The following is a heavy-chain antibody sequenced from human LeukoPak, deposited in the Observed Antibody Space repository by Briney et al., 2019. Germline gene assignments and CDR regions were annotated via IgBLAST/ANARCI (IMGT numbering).Heavy chain of an antibody. D-gene: IGHD3-3*01. J-gene: IGHJ4*02. CDR2: IYHSGST. CDR3: AREPSFDFWSGYYTGSGYYFDY. CDR1: GGSISSSNW. Sequence: SETLSLTCAVSGGSISSSNWWSWVRQPPGKGLEWIGEIYHSGSTNYNPSLKSRVTISVDKSKNQFSLKLSSVTAADTAVYYCAREPSFDFWSGYYTGSGYYFDYWGQGTLVTVSS. V-gene: IGHV4-4*02.